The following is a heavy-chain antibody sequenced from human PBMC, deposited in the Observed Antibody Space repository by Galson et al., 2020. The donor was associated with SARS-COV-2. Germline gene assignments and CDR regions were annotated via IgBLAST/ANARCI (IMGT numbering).Heavy chain of an antibody. V-gene: IGHV3-11*01. Sequence: GESLKISCAASGFTFSDYYMSWIRQAPGKGLEWVSYISSSGSIIYYADSVKGRFTISRDNARNSLYLQMNSLRAEDTAVYYCARDRGRYYDSSGLDYWGQGTLVTVSS. CDR2: ISSSGSII. CDR1: GFTFSDYY. CDR3: ARDRGRYYDSSGLDY. J-gene: IGHJ4*02. D-gene: IGHD3-22*01.